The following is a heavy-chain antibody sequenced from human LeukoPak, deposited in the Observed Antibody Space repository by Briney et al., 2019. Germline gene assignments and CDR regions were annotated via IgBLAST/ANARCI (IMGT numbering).Heavy chain of an antibody. Sequence: GGSLRLSCAASGFTFSDYYMSWIRQAPGKGLEWVSYISSSGSTIYYADSVKGRFTISRDNSENSLYLQMNSLRTDDTALYYCAKGNTGTYYDNWFDPWGQGTLVIVSS. CDR3: AKGNTGTYYDNWFDP. D-gene: IGHD1-26*01. CDR1: GFTFSDYY. V-gene: IGHV3-11*01. J-gene: IGHJ5*01. CDR2: ISSSGSTI.